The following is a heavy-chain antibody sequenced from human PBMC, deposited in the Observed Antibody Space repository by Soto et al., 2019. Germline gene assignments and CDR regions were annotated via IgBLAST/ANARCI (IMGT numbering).Heavy chain of an antibody. Sequence: SETLSLTCAVYGGSFSGYYWSWIRQPPGKGLEWIGEINHSGSTNYNPSLKSRVTISVDTSKNQFSLKLSSVTAADTAVYYCARGSGYCRSTSCYNWFDPWGQGTLVTVSS. J-gene: IGHJ5*02. CDR1: GGSFSGYY. D-gene: IGHD2-2*01. V-gene: IGHV4-34*01. CDR2: INHSGST. CDR3: ARGSGYCRSTSCYNWFDP.